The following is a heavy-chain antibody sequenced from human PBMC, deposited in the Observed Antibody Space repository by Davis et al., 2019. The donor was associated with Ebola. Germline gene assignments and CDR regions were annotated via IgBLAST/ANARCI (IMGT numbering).Heavy chain of an antibody. CDR1: GYTFTSYY. Sequence: AASVKVSCKASGYTFTSYYMHWVRQAPGQGLEWMGGIIPIFGTANYAQKFQGRVTITADESTSTAYMELSSLRSEDTAVYYCARFGGDYALYHFDYWGQGTLVTVSS. CDR3: ARFGGDYALYHFDY. CDR2: IIPIFGTA. V-gene: IGHV1-69*13. J-gene: IGHJ4*02. D-gene: IGHD4-17*01.